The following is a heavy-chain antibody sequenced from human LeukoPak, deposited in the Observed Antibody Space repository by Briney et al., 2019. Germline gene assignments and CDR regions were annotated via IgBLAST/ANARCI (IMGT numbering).Heavy chain of an antibody. J-gene: IGHJ6*04. V-gene: IGHV4-34*01. D-gene: IGHD3-10*01. CDR2: INHSGST. CDR3: APAGYYGSGSYRADV. Sequence: SETLTLTCAVYGGSFSGYYWSWIRQPPGKGPEWIGEINHSGSTNYNPSLKSRVTISVDTSKNQFSLKLSSVTAADTAVYYCAPAGYYGSGSYRADVWGKGTTVTISS. CDR1: GGSFSGYY.